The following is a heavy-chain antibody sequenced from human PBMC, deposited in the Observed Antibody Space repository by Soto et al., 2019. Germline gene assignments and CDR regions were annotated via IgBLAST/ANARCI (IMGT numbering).Heavy chain of an antibody. J-gene: IGHJ4*02. D-gene: IGHD3-3*01. V-gene: IGHV3-23*01. CDR3: AKDSIADFWSGYYTSPPFDY. CDR2: ISGGGGST. Sequence: PGGSLRLSCAASGFTFSSYAMSWVRQAPGKGLEWVSAISGGGGSTYYADSVKGRFTISRDNAKNTLYLQMNSLRAEDTAVYYCAKDSIADFWSGYYTSPPFDYWGQGTLVTVSS. CDR1: GFTFSSYA.